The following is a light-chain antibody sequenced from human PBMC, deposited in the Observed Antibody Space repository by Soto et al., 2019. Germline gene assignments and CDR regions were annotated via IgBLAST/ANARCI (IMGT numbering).Light chain of an antibody. Sequence: QLVLTQSPSASASLGASVTLTCTLSSGHSNYAIAWHQQQPEKGPRFLMRLNSDGRHTKGDGIPDRFSGSSSGAERYLTISSLQSEDEADYYCQTWGTGIWVFGGGTKLTVL. CDR3: QTWGTGIWV. J-gene: IGLJ3*02. CDR1: SGHSNYA. V-gene: IGLV4-69*01. CDR2: LNSDGRH.